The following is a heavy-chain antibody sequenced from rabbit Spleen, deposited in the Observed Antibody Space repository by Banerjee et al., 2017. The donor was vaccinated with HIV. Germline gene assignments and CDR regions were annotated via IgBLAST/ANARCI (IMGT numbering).Heavy chain of an antibody. J-gene: IGHJ4*01. D-gene: IGHD1-1*01. CDR2: IYTGNGKN. CDR1: GFSFSNGYD. V-gene: IGHV1S45*01. Sequence: QEQLVESGGGLVKPGGSLTLSCTASGFSFSNGYDMSWVRQAPGKGLEWIGFIYTGNGKNYYANWAKGRFTISKTSSTTVTLQVTSLTAADTATYFCTRDDGSGHYIDGYFNLWGPGTLVTVS. CDR3: TRDDGSGHYIDGYFNL.